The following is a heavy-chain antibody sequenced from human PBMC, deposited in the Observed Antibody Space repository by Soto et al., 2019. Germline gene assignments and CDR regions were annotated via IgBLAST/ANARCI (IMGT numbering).Heavy chain of an antibody. J-gene: IGHJ6*02. CDR2: IIPIFGTA. D-gene: IGHD6-13*01. CDR1: GGTFSSYA. V-gene: IGHV1-69*13. CDR3: ARGDRQQLGYYHPYGMDV. Sequence: GASVKVSCKASGGTFSSYAISWVRQAPGQGLEWMGGIIPIFGTANYAQKFQGRVTITADESTSTAYMELSSLRSEDTAVYYCARGDRQQLGYYHPYGMDVWGPGTTVTVSS.